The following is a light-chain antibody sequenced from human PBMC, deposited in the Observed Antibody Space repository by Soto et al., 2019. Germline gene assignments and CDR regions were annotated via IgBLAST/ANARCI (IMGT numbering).Light chain of an antibody. V-gene: IGKV3-15*01. CDR2: GAS. CDR3: QQYNNGPTYT. J-gene: IGKJ2*01. CDR1: QSISSS. Sequence: EIVMTQSPATLSVSPGERATLSCRASQSISSSLDWYQQKPGQAPRLLIYGASTRATGIPARFSGSGSGTEFTLTIGSLQSEDFAVYYCQQYNNGPTYTFGQGTKLEIK.